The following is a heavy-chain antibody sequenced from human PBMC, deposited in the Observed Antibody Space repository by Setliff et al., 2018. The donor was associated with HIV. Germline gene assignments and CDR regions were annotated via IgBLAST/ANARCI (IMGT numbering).Heavy chain of an antibody. CDR1: GYTFTSYG. Sequence: ASVKVSCKASGYTFTSYGISWVRQAPGQGLEWMGWISAYNGNTNYAQKLQGRVTMTTDTSTSTAYMELRSLRSDDTAVYYCARRPEIQLWLSLFVTPDYYFDYWGQGTLVTVSS. J-gene: IGHJ4*02. CDR3: ARRPEIQLWLSLFVTPDYYFDY. D-gene: IGHD5-18*01. CDR2: ISAYNGNT. V-gene: IGHV1-18*01.